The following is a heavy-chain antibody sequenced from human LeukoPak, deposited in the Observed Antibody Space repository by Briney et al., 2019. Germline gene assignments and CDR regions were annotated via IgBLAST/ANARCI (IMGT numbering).Heavy chain of an antibody. CDR2: IWYDGSNK. CDR1: GFTFSSYG. V-gene: IGHV3-33*01. CDR3: ARVSDYGDYVSAFDI. Sequence: GGSLRLSCAASGFTFSSYGMHWVRQAPGKGLEWVAVIWYDGSNKYYAGSVKGRFTISRDNSKNTLYLQMNSLRAEDTAVYYCARVSDYGDYVSAFDIWGQGTMVTVSS. D-gene: IGHD4-17*01. J-gene: IGHJ3*02.